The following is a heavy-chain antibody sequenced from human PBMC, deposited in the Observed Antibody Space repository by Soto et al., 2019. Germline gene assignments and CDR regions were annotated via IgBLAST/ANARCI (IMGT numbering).Heavy chain of an antibody. D-gene: IGHD2-2*01. CDR2: IWYDGSNK. Sequence: GGSLRLSWVASGFTFSSYGMHWVRQAPGKGLEWVAVIWYDGSNKYYADSVKGRFTISRDNSKNTLYLQMNSLRAEDTAVYYCASRSPALDYWGQGTLVTVSS. CDR3: ASRSPALDY. V-gene: IGHV3-33*01. J-gene: IGHJ4*02. CDR1: GFTFSSYG.